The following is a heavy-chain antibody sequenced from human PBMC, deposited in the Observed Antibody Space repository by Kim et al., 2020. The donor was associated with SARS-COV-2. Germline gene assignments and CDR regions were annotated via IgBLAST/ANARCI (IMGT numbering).Heavy chain of an antibody. CDR1: GFTFSPYA. Sequence: GGSLRLSCAASGFTFSPYAMNWVRQAPGKGLEWVAGIGGDDKTYYADSVKGRFTISRDNSKNTLYLQMNSVRAEDTARYYCAKDSWGFSGNDYWGQGTLVSFST. D-gene: IGHD3-16*01. CDR3: AKDSWGFSGNDY. V-gene: IGHV3-23*01. J-gene: IGHJ4*02. CDR2: IGGDDKT.